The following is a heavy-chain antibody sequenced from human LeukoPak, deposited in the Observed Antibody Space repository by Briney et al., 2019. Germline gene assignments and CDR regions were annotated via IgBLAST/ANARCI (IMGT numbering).Heavy chain of an antibody. Sequence: SETLSLTCAVYGGSFSGYNWSWIRQPPGKGLEWIGEINHSGSTNYKPSLKSRVTISVDTSKNQFSLMLSSVTAADTAVYYCARLTRRSGNYFENWGQGVLVTVSS. CDR3: ARLTRRSGNYFEN. CDR2: INHSGST. J-gene: IGHJ4*02. V-gene: IGHV4-34*01. D-gene: IGHD1-1*01. CDR1: GGSFSGYN.